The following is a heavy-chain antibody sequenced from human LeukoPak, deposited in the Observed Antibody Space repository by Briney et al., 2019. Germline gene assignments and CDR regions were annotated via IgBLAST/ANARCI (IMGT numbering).Heavy chain of an antibody. D-gene: IGHD2-2*01. Sequence: PGGSLRLSCAASGFTFSGDAMSWVRQAPGKGLEWVSAISGSGGNTYYADSVKGRFTISRDNSKNTLYLQMNSLRAEDTAVYYCAKDVLDTSHFYSFDYWGQGTLVTVSS. V-gene: IGHV3-23*01. CDR3: AKDVLDTSHFYSFDY. J-gene: IGHJ4*02. CDR1: GFTFSGDA. CDR2: ISGSGGNT.